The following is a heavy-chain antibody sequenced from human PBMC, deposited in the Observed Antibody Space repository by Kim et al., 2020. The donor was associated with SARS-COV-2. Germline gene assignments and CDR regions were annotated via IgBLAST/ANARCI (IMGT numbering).Heavy chain of an antibody. Sequence: SETLSLTCTVSGGSISSYYWSWIRQPPGKGLEWIGYIYYSGSTNYNPSLKSRVTISVDTSKNQFSLKLSSVTAADTAVYYCARDIYYYDSSGYYYPDAFDIWGQGTMVTVSS. CDR1: GGSISSYY. V-gene: IGHV4-59*01. CDR2: IYYSGST. CDR3: ARDIYYYDSSGYYYPDAFDI. J-gene: IGHJ3*02. D-gene: IGHD3-22*01.